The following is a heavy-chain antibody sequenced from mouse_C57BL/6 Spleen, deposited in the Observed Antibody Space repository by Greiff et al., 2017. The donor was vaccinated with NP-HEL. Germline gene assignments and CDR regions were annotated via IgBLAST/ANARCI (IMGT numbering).Heavy chain of an antibody. CDR3: ARRGGYGHYYAMDY. J-gene: IGHJ4*01. Sequence: EVNVVESGGGLVKPGGSLKLSCAASGFTFSSYAMSWVRQTPEKRLEWVATISDGGSYTYYPDNVKGRFTISRDNAKNNLYLQMSHLKSEDTAMYYCARRGGYGHYYAMDYWGQGTSVTVSS. CDR2: ISDGGSYT. V-gene: IGHV5-4*03. CDR1: GFTFSSYA. D-gene: IGHD2-2*01.